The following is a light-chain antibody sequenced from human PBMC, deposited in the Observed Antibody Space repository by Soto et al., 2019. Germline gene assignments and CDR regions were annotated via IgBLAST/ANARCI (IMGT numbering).Light chain of an antibody. CDR2: EVS. CDR1: SSDVGGYNY. V-gene: IGLV2-8*01. Sequence: QSLLTQPPSASRSPGQSVTISCTGTSSDVGGYNYVSWYQQYPGKAPKLMIYEVSKRPSGVPDRFSGSKSGNTASLTVSGLQAEDEADDYCTSYGGSNNPNVFGTGTKVTVL. J-gene: IGLJ1*01. CDR3: TSYGGSNNPNV.